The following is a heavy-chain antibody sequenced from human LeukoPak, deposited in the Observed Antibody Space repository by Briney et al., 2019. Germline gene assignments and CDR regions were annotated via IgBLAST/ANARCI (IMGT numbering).Heavy chain of an antibody. V-gene: IGHV4-39*07. J-gene: IGHJ4*02. Sequence: PSETLSLTCTVSGASITSSGYYWGWIRQPPGKGLEWIGTIFHSGSTNYNPSLKSRVTISVDTSKNQFSLKLSSVTAADTAVYYCASKGGRYSSSWYRWGQGTLVTVSS. CDR1: GASITSSGYY. CDR3: ASKGGRYSSSWYR. CDR2: IFHSGST. D-gene: IGHD6-13*01.